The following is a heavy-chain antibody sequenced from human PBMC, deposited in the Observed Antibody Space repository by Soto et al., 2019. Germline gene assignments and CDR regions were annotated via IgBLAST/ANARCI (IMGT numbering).Heavy chain of an antibody. D-gene: IGHD3-10*01. CDR1: GGTFSSYT. V-gene: IGHV1-69*02. CDR2: IIPILGIA. J-gene: IGHJ5*02. CDR3: YMRLGSLGFENTAVYYCAGPPVTFRGVIMNLVP. Sequence: QVQLVQSGAEVKKPGSSVKVSCKASGGTFSSYTISWVRQAPGQGLEWMGRIIPILGIANYAQKFQGRVTPPLAKTTYPKKSQGGVTIPGDKPRSTAYMRLGSLGFENTAVYYCAGPPVTFRGVIMNLVPGGRGTLVPVSS.